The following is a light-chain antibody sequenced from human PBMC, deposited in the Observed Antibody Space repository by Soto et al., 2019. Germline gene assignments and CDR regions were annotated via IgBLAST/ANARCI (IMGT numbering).Light chain of an antibody. J-gene: IGKJ1*01. CDR2: GAS. CDR3: QQYGSSPRT. CDR1: QSVGSSY. V-gene: IGKV3-20*01. Sequence: DIVLPQSPVTLSLSPGERATLSCRASQSVGSSYLAWYQQKPGQAPRLLIYGASSRATGIPDRFSGSESETDFTLTISRLEPDDSAVYYCQQYGSSPRTFGPGTKVDIK.